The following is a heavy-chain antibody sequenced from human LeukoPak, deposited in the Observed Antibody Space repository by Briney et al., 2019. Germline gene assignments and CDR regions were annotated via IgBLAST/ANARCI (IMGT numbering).Heavy chain of an antibody. V-gene: IGHV1-18*01. CDR1: GYTFTSYG. Sequence: ASVKVSCKASGYTFTSYGISWVRQAPGQGLEWMGWISAYNGNTNYAQKLQGRVTMTTDTSTSTAYMELRSLRSDDTAVYYRARDPHDYGDYDAFDIWGQGTMVTVSS. CDR3: ARDPHDYGDYDAFDI. CDR2: ISAYNGNT. D-gene: IGHD4-17*01. J-gene: IGHJ3*02.